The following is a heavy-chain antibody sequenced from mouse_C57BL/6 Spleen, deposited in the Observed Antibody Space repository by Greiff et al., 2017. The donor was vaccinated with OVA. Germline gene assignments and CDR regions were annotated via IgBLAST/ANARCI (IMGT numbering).Heavy chain of an antibody. J-gene: IGHJ4*01. CDR3: ARSYYDYDGGALDY. Sequence: QVQLQQSGAELVRPGASVKLSCKASGYTFTDYYINWVKQRPGQGLEWIARIYPGSGNTYYNEKFKGKATLTAEKSSSTAYMQLSSLTSEDSAVYFCARSYYDYDGGALDYWGQGTSVTVSS. CDR2: IYPGSGNT. V-gene: IGHV1-76*01. CDR1: GYTFTDYY. D-gene: IGHD2-4*01.